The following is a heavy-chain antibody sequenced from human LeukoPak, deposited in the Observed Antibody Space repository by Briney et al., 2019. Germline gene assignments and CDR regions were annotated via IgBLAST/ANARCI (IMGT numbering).Heavy chain of an antibody. J-gene: IGHJ4*01. Sequence: GGSLRLSCATSGFTFSSYAMSWVRQAPGKGLEWVSTISGSGGSTYYADSVNGRFTISRDNSKNTLYLQMNSLRAEDTAVYYWVKSAAPITLYNYWFHGTLLTLSS. CDR2: ISGSGGST. D-gene: IGHD2-15*01. CDR3: VKSAAPITLYNY. CDR1: GFTFSSYA. V-gene: IGHV3-23*01.